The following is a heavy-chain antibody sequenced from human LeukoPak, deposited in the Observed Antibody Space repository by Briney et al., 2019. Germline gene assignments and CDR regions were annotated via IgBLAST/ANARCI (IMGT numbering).Heavy chain of an antibody. V-gene: IGHV4-4*07. J-gene: IGHJ4*02. Sequence: PSETLSLTCTVSGGSISSYFCSWIRQPAGKGLEWVGRIHTSGSTNYNSSLKSRVTMSVDTSKNQFSLNLSSVTAADTAVYYCAREHRQEGFDNWGQGTLVTVSS. CDR1: GGSISSYF. CDR2: IHTSGST. CDR3: AREHRQEGFDN.